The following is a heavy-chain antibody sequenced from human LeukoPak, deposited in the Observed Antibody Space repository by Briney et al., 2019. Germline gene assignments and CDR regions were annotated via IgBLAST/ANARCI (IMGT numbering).Heavy chain of an antibody. CDR3: ATAPSSGSYYNQFDY. D-gene: IGHD3-10*01. Sequence: ASVKVSCKVSGYTLTELSMHWVRQAPGKGLEWMGGFDPEDGETIYARKFQGRVTMTEDTSTDTAYMELSSLRSEDTAVYYCATAPSSGSYYNQFDYWGQGTLVTVSS. CDR1: GYTLTELS. J-gene: IGHJ4*02. CDR2: FDPEDGET. V-gene: IGHV1-24*01.